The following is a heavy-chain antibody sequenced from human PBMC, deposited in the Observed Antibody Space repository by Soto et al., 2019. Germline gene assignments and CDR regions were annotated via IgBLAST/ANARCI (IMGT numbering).Heavy chain of an antibody. V-gene: IGHV3-23*01. CDR3: AKEDVGGYYYSGL. CDR1: GFTFSSYA. Sequence: PGGSLRLSCAASGFTFSSYAMSWVRQAPGKGLEWVSAFRGDGTGAHYADSVKGRFTISRDNSKNTLYLQMNSLRAEDTAVYYCAKEDVGGYYYSGLWGQGTLVTVSS. J-gene: IGHJ4*02. CDR2: FRGDGTGA. D-gene: IGHD1-26*01.